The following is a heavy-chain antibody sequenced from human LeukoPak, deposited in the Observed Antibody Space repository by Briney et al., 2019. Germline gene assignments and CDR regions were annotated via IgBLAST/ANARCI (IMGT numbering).Heavy chain of an antibody. CDR2: IKQDGSEK. D-gene: IGHD4-11*01. Sequence: PGGSLRLSCAASGFTFSSYWMSWVRQAPGKGLEWGANIKQDGSEKYCVDSVKGRFTNSRDNAKYSLYLQKNSLRAEDTAVYYCARVDYRGAFDIWGQGTMVTVSS. CDR3: ARVDYRGAFDI. CDR1: GFTFSSYW. J-gene: IGHJ3*02. V-gene: IGHV3-7*01.